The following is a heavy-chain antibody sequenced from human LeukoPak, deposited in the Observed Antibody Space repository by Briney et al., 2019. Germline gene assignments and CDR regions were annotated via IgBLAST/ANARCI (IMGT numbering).Heavy chain of an antibody. V-gene: IGHV4-39*07. CDR3: ARRGYDFWSGYQHFDY. Sequence: SDTLSLTCTVSGGSISSTSSYWSWIRQPPGKGLEWIGEINHSGSTNYNPFLKSRVTISVDTSKNQFSLKLSSVTAADTAVYYCARRGYDFWSGYQHFDYWGQGTLVTVSS. J-gene: IGHJ4*02. D-gene: IGHD3-3*01. CDR1: GGSISSTSSY. CDR2: INHSGST.